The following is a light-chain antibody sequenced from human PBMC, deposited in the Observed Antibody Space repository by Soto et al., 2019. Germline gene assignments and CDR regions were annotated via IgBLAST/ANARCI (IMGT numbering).Light chain of an antibody. CDR3: TTWDGSLPAEV. Sequence: QSVLTQPPSVSGAPGQRVTISCTGSSSNIGAHYDVHWYQQLPGTAPKLLIYGNSNRPSGVPDRFSGSKSGTSASLAITGLQAEDEADYYCTTWDGSLPAEVFGGGTKVTVL. CDR1: SSNIGAHYD. J-gene: IGLJ2*01. CDR2: GNS. V-gene: IGLV1-40*01.